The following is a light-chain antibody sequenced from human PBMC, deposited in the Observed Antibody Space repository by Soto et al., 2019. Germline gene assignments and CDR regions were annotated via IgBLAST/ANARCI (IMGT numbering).Light chain of an antibody. CDR1: QSISSW. V-gene: IGKV1-5*01. Sequence: IQMTQSPSTLSASVGDRVTITCRASQSISSWLAWYQQKPGKAPKLLIFDASSLESGVPSRFSGSGSGTDFTLTIRSLQPEDFATYYCQQPISFPITFGQGTRLEIK. CDR2: DAS. CDR3: QQPISFPIT. J-gene: IGKJ5*01.